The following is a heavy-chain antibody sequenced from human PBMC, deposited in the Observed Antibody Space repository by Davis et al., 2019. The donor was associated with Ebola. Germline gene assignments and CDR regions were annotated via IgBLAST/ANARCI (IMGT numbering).Heavy chain of an antibody. Sequence: ASVKVSCKASEYTFIKYAIHWVRQAPGQRLEWMGGINAGDGSTKYSENFQGRLTVTRDTSASTAYMELYSLRSEDTAVYYCARDDPYSGSTPGFDYWGQGTLVTVSS. CDR2: INAGDGST. V-gene: IGHV1-3*01. J-gene: IGHJ4*02. CDR1: EYTFIKYA. D-gene: IGHD1-26*01. CDR3: ARDDPYSGSTPGFDY.